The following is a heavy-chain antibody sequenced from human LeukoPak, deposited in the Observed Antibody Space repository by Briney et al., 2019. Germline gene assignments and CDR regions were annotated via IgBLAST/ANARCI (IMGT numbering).Heavy chain of an antibody. Sequence: PGGSLRLSCEASGFAFPTFVMHWVRQPPGKGLEWVSTLSAAGTRTYYADSVKGRFTISRDNSKNTLYLQMNSLRAEDTAVYYCARDPEIGIVVVPAADGNWFDPWGQGTLVTVSS. V-gene: IGHV3-23*01. J-gene: IGHJ5*02. CDR1: GFAFPTFV. CDR3: ARDPEIGIVVVPAADGNWFDP. CDR2: LSAAGTRT. D-gene: IGHD2-2*01.